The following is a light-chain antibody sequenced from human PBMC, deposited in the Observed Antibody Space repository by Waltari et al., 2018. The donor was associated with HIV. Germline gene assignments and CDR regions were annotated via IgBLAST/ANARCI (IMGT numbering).Light chain of an antibody. V-gene: IGLV2-23*02. J-gene: IGLJ2*01. CDR1: SSDVGSYNL. CDR3: SSYATAGTYVL. Sequence: QSALTQPASVSGSPGQSITISCTGTSSDVGSYNLVSWYQQHPGKAPKLLISEVNKRPSGVANRFSGSKSGNTASLTNSGLQAEDEADYYCSSYATAGTYVLFGGGTKLTVL. CDR2: EVN.